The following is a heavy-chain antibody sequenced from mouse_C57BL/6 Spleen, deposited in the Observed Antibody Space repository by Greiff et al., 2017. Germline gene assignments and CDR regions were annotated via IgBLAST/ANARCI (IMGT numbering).Heavy chain of an antibody. CDR1: GYTFTSYW. V-gene: IGHV1-64*01. Sequence: QVQLQQPGAELVKPGASVKLSCKASGYTFTSYWMHWVKQRPGQGLEWIGLIHPNSGSTNYNEKFKSKATLTVDKSSSTAYMQLSSLTSEDAAVYYCARAGYWYFDVWGTGTTVTVSS. CDR2: IHPNSGST. J-gene: IGHJ1*03. CDR3: ARAGYWYFDV.